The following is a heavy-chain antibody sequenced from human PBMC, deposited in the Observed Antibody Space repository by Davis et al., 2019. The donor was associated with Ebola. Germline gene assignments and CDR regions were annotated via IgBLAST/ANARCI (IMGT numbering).Heavy chain of an antibody. V-gene: IGHV3-30-3*01. CDR2: ISYDGSNK. CDR1: GFTFSSYA. CDR3: ARDRDIVVKAPNGGFDY. D-gene: IGHD2-21*01. Sequence: PGGSLRLSCAASGFTFSSYAMHWVRQAPGKGLEWVAVISYDGSNKYYADSVKGRFTISRDNSKNTLYLQMNSLRAEDTAVYYCARDRDIVVKAPNGGFDYWGQGTLVTVSS. J-gene: IGHJ4*02.